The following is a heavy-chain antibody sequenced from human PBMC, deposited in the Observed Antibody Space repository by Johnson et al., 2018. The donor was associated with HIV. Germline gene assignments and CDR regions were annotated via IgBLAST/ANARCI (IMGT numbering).Heavy chain of an antibody. J-gene: IGHJ3*02. Sequence: VQLVESGGGFVQPGGSLRLSCAASGFTFSNAWMSWVRQAPGKGLEYVSAISNNGGSTYYANSVKGRFTISRDNYKNTLYLQMGGLRAEDMAVYYCARRFYDSSGAGFDIWGQGTMVTVSS. D-gene: IGHD3-22*01. V-gene: IGHV3-64*01. CDR3: ARRFYDSSGAGFDI. CDR1: GFTFSNAW. CDR2: ISNNGGST.